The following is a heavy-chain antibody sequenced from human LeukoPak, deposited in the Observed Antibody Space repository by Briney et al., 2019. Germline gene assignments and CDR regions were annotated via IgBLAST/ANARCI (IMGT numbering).Heavy chain of an antibody. Sequence: PSETLSLTCTVSGGSISSYYWSWIRQPPGKGPEWIGYIYYSGSTNYNPSLKSRVTISVKTSKNQFSLKLSSVTAADTAVYYCARGDYYDSSGYPLSFDYWGQGTLVTVSS. CDR2: IYYSGST. CDR1: GGSISSYY. CDR3: ARGDYYDSSGYPLSFDY. D-gene: IGHD3-22*01. V-gene: IGHV4-59*01. J-gene: IGHJ4*02.